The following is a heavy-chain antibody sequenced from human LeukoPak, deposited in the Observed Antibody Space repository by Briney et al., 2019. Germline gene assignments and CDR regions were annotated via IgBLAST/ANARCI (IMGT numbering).Heavy chain of an antibody. J-gene: IGHJ3*01. CDR2: IYYSGST. V-gene: IGHV4-59*01. CDR3: ERVGATHYFSNLVV. Sequence: SETLSLTCTVSGFSISSYYWRWIRQPPGKGLEGIRCIYYSGSTNYNPSLKSLATISVDTSKNQYTPKRSSVTEADTAVYCGERVGATHYFSNLVVWG. D-gene: IGHD2/OR15-2a*01. CDR1: GFSISSYY.